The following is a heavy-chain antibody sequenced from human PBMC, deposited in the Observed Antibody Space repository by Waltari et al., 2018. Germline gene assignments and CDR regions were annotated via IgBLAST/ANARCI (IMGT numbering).Heavy chain of an antibody. J-gene: IGHJ4*02. D-gene: IGHD4-17*01. CDR2: IYYSGST. V-gene: IGHV4-31*03. CDR3: ARAKDYGDYEFDY. Sequence: QAQLQESGPGLVKPSQTLSLPCTVSGGSISRGGYYWSWIRQHPGKGLEWIGYIYYSGSTYYNPSLKSRVTISVDTSKNQFSLKLSSVTAADTAVYYCARAKDYGDYEFDYWGQGTLVTVSS. CDR1: GGSISRGGYY.